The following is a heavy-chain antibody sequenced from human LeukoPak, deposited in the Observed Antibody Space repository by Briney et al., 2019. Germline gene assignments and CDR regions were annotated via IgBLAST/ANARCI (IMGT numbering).Heavy chain of an antibody. CDR3: ARKVSGLLSAFDI. CDR1: GGSISSGAYY. V-gene: IGHV4-31*03. J-gene: IGHJ3*02. CDR2: FYYSGST. Sequence: SQTLSLTCTVSGGSISSGAYYWSWIRQYPGKGLEWIGYFYYSGSTYYNPSLKSRVTISVDTSENQFSLKLSSVTAADTAVYYCARKVSGLLSAFDIWGQGTMVTVSS. D-gene: IGHD3-10*01.